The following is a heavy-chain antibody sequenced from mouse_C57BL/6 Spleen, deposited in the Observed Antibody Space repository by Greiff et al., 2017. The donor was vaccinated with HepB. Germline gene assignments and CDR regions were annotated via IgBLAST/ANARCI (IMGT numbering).Heavy chain of an antibody. J-gene: IGHJ2*01. Sequence: VQLQQSGPGMVKPSQSLSLTCTVTGYSITSGYDWHWIRHFPGNKLEWMGYISYSGSTNYNPSLKSRISITHDTSKNHFFLKLNSVTTEDTATYYCAATTVVDSFDYWGQGTTLTVSS. V-gene: IGHV3-1*01. CDR3: AATTVVDSFDY. CDR1: GYSITSGYD. CDR2: ISYSGST. D-gene: IGHD1-1*01.